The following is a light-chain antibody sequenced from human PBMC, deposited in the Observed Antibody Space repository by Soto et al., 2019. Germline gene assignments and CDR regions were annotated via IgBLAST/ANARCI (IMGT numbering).Light chain of an antibody. Sequence: DIVMTQSPATLSVSPGERATLSCRASQSVSSKLAWYQQKPGQAPRLLIHGASTRATGVSARLSGSGSGTDFTLTISSLQSEDSAVYYCHQYSNWPPTFGQGTKVEIK. CDR2: GAS. V-gene: IGKV3-15*01. J-gene: IGKJ1*01. CDR3: HQYSNWPPT. CDR1: QSVSSK.